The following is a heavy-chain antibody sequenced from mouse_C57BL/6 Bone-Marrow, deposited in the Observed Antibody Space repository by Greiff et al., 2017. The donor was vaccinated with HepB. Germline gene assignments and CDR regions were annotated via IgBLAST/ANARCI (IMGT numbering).Heavy chain of an antibody. V-gene: IGHV8-12*01. CDR1: GFSLSSSGMG. CDR3: ARSPLYSNYVGLAY. CDR2: IYWDDDK. D-gene: IGHD2-5*01. J-gene: IGHJ3*01. Sequence: QVTLKESGPGILQSSQTLSLTCSFSGFSLSSSGMGVSWIRQPSGKGLEWLAHIYWDDDKRYNPSLKSRLTISKDTSRNQVFLKITSVDTADTATYYGARSPLYSNYVGLAYWGQGTLVTVSA.